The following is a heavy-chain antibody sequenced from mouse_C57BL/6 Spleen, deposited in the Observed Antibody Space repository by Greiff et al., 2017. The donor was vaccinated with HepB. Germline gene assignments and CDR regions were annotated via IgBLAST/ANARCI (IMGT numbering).Heavy chain of an antibody. CDR2: IYPGNSDT. CDR1: GYTFTSYW. Sequence: VQLQQSGTVLARPGASVKMSCKTSGYTFTSYWMHWVKQRPGQGLEWIGAIYPGNSDTSYNQKFKGKAKLTAVTSASTAYMELSSLTNEDSAVYYCTGDSNYEEYFDYWGQGTTLTVSS. J-gene: IGHJ2*01. V-gene: IGHV1-5*01. CDR3: TGDSNYEEYFDY. D-gene: IGHD2-5*01.